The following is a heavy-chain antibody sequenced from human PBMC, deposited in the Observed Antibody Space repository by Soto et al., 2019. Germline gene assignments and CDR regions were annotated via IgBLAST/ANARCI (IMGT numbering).Heavy chain of an antibody. CDR1: GYTCPVYA. V-gene: IGHV1-3*05. J-gene: IGHJ4*02. CDR3: ARAVAVAADFDY. Sequence: QVQLVQSGAEEKKPGASVKVSCKASGYTCPVYAMHWVRQAPGQRLEWMGWINAGNGNTKYSQKFQGRVTITRDTAASTAYMELSSLRSEDTAVYYCARAVAVAADFDYWGQGTLVTVSS. CDR2: INAGNGNT. D-gene: IGHD6-19*01.